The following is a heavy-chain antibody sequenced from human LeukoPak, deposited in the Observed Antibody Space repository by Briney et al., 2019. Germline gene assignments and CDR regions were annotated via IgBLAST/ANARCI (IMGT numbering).Heavy chain of an antibody. Sequence: PSETLSLTCTVSGGSISSSSYYWGWVRQPPGKGLEWIGYIYYSGSTNYNPSLKSRVTISVDTSKNQFSLKLSSVTAADTAVYYCARRGYSYYFDYWGQGTLVTVSS. D-gene: IGHD5-18*01. J-gene: IGHJ4*02. CDR2: IYYSGST. CDR3: ARRGYSYYFDY. CDR1: GGSISSSSYY. V-gene: IGHV4-61*05.